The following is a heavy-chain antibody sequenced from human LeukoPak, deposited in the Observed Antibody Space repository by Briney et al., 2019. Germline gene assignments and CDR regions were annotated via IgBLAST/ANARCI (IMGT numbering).Heavy chain of an antibody. D-gene: IGHD2-15*01. Sequence: PSETLSLTCTVSGGSISSYYWSWIRQPPGKGVEWIGYIYYSGSTNYNPSLKSRITISVDTSKNQFSLKLNSVTAADTAVYYCARSVEGYCSGGSCYSYSYYMDVWGKGTTVTVSS. J-gene: IGHJ6*03. CDR1: GGSISSYY. CDR2: IYYSGST. V-gene: IGHV4-59*01. CDR3: ARSVEGYCSGGSCYSYSYYMDV.